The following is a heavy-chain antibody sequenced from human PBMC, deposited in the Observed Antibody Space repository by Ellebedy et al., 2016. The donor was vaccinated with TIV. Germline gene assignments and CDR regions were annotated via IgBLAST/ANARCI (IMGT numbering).Heavy chain of an antibody. Sequence: AASVQVSCKASGYTFTSYYMHWVRQDPGQRLEWMGIINPSGSSTSYAQKFKGRVTMTRDTSTSTVYKELSSLQSEDTAVYYCARSPVIMAHWGHYYGMDVWGQGTTVTVSS. V-gene: IGHV1-46*03. CDR2: INPSGSST. D-gene: IGHD3-3*01. J-gene: IGHJ6*02. CDR1: GYTFTSYY. CDR3: ARSPVIMAHWGHYYGMDV.